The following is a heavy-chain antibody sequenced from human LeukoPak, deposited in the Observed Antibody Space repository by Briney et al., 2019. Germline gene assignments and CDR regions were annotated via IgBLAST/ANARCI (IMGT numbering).Heavy chain of an antibody. Sequence: PGGSLRLSCAASGFAFITYGMHWVRQAPGKGLEWAAFTRYDGSHSEYEDSVKGRFSIARDDSKSTLYLQMNSLRAEDTGVYYCARDNSYGFMGCMDYWGQGTRVTVSS. V-gene: IGHV3-30*02. CDR2: TRYDGSHS. CDR1: GFAFITYG. J-gene: IGHJ4*02. CDR3: ARDNSYGFMGCMDY. D-gene: IGHD5-18*01.